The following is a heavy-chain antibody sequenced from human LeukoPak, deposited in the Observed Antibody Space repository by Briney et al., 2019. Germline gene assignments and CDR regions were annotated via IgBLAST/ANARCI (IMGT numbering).Heavy chain of an antibody. CDR3: ARRLTIFGVVNYFDY. V-gene: IGHV4-59*08. Sequence: SETLSLTCTVSGGSISSYYWSWIRQPPGKGLEWIGYIYYSGSTNYNPSLKSRVTISVDTSKNQVSLKLSSVTAADTAVYYCARRLTIFGVVNYFDYWGQGTLVTVSS. D-gene: IGHD3-3*01. CDR1: GGSISSYY. CDR2: IYYSGST. J-gene: IGHJ4*02.